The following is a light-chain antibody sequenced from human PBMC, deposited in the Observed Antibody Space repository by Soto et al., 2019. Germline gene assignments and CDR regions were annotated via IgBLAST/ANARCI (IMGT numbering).Light chain of an antibody. CDR3: QQYGRSLT. CDR2: GAS. Sequence: EIVLAQSPNTLSLSPGERATRSCRASQSVSSDYLVWYQQKPGQAPRLLIYGASSRATGIPDRFSGSGSGTDFTLTISRLEPEDFAVYYCQQYGRSLTFGGGTKVDIK. CDR1: QSVSSDY. V-gene: IGKV3-20*01. J-gene: IGKJ4*01.